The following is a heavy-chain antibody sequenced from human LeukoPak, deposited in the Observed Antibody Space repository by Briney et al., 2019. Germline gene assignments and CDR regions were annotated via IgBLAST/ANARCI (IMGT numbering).Heavy chain of an antibody. V-gene: IGHV3-30-3*01. CDR3: ARDRTSWLFDY. Sequence: GGSLRLSCAASGFTVSSNYMSWVRQAPGKGLEWVAVISYDGSNKYYADSVKGRFTISRDNSKNTLYLQMNSLRAEDTAVYYCARDRTSWLFDYWGQGTLVTVSS. J-gene: IGHJ4*02. CDR2: ISYDGSNK. CDR1: GFTVSSNY. D-gene: IGHD2-2*01.